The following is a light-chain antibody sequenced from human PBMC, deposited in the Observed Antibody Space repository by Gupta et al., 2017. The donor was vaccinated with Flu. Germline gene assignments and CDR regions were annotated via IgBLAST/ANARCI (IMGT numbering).Light chain of an antibody. V-gene: IGKV1-39*01. Sequence: PSSMSASERDRAMITWRVRQSISSYLERHQNKPGKTPKLVIYDAFRAKRAVRLRFSGSGTRLDFTLTIMRRQPEAIANYYCHESDTTFITVGHGTKVDMK. CDR1: QSISSY. J-gene: IGKJ3*01. CDR2: DAF. CDR3: HESDTTFIT.